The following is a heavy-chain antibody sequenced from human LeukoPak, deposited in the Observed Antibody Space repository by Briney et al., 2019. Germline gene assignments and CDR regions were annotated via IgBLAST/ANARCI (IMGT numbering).Heavy chain of an antibody. CDR2: VYYSGTT. CDR3: ARCSRGTSVGMDV. CDR1: GASIGSGDSISSGDYY. J-gene: IGHJ6*02. D-gene: IGHD1-1*01. V-gene: IGHV4-30-4*01. Sequence: PSQTLSLTCTVSGASIGSGDSISSGDYYWTWIRQPPGKALEWIGYVYYSGTTKYNPSLKSRVTISVDTSKNQFSLKLSSVTAADTAVYYCARCSRGTSVGMDVWGQGTTVTVSS.